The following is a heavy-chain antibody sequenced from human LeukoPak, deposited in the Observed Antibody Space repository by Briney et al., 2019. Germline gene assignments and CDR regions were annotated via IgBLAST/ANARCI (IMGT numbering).Heavy chain of an antibody. CDR2: ISAYNGNT. CDR3: ARCAGSYGNDAFDI. V-gene: IGHV1-18*01. Sequence: GASVKVSCKASGYTFTSYGISWVRQAPGQGLEWMGWISAYNGNTNYAQKLQGRVTMTTDTSTSTAYMELRSLRSDDTAVYYCARCAGSYGNDAFDIWAQGTMVTVSS. D-gene: IGHD1-26*01. CDR1: GYTFTSYG. J-gene: IGHJ3*02.